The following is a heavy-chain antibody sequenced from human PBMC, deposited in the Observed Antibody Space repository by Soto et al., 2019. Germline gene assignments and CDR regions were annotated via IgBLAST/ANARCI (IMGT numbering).Heavy chain of an antibody. V-gene: IGHV3-30*18. CDR2: ISYDGSGK. J-gene: IGHJ5*02. CDR3: AKLPRGGGPASPFAP. Sequence: QAQLVEPGGGVVQPGMSLRLSCAASGFTFTRFDMHWVRLAPGKGLEWVADISYDGSGKHYIDSVKGRFTVSRDGDKNTLYLQINSRRPGDTVFYYGAKLPRGGGPASPFAPGGRGPRVTVSS. D-gene: IGHD1-26*01. CDR1: GFTFTRFD.